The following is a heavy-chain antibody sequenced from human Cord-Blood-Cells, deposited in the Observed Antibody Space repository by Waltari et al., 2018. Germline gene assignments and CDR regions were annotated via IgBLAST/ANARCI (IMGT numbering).Heavy chain of an antibody. CDR3: ARDLTEVGATVPIDY. D-gene: IGHD1-26*01. CDR1: GYTFTGYY. J-gene: IGHJ4*02. V-gene: IGHV1-2*02. CDR2: INPNSGGT. Sequence: QVQLVQSGAEVKKPGASVTVSCKASGYTFTGYYMHWVRQAPGQGLEWMGWINPNSGGTNYAQKFQGRVTMTRDTSISTAYMELSRLRSDDTAVYYCARDLTEVGATVPIDYWGQGTLVTVSS.